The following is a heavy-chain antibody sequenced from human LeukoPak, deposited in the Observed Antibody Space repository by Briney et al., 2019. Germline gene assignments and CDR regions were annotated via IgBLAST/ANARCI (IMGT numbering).Heavy chain of an antibody. V-gene: IGHV3-23*01. D-gene: IGHD6-6*01. CDR2: ISGSGTTT. J-gene: IGHJ6*03. Sequence: GGSLRLSCAASGFMFTDHALSWVRQAPGKGLEWVSSISGSGTTTYYAESVRGRFTISRDNSKNTLYLQMNSLRAEDTAVYYCARDSGYSSSSVQNYYYYMDVWGKGTTVTVSS. CDR3: ARDSGYSSSSVQNYYYYMDV. CDR1: GFMFTDHA.